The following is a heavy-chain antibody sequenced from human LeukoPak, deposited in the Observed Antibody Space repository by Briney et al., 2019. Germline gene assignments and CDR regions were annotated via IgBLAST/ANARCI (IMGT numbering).Heavy chain of an antibody. J-gene: IGHJ6*03. D-gene: IGHD3-16*02. V-gene: IGHV3-30*02. CDR3: AKDYLYYYYYMDV. Sequence: GGSLRLSCAASGFTFSSYEMNWVRQAPGKGLEWVAFIRYDGSNKYYADSVKGRFTISRDNSKNTLYLQMNSLRAEDTAVYYCAKDYLYYYYYMDVWGKGTTVTVSS. CDR2: IRYDGSNK. CDR1: GFTFSSYE.